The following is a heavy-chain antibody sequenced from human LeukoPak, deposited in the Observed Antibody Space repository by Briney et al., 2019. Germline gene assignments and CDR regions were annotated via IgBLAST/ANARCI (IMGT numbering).Heavy chain of an antibody. Sequence: SETLSLTCTVSGDSINAYYWGWIRQPPGKGLEWIGYIYFSGTTKYNPSLESRVTISVDTTKNQFSLKLSSVTAADTAVYYCARRRAEGGSNGHYNWFDPWGQGILVTVSS. CDR1: GDSINAYY. CDR2: IYFSGTT. D-gene: IGHD6-13*01. CDR3: ARRRAEGGSNGHYNWFDP. J-gene: IGHJ5*02. V-gene: IGHV4-59*08.